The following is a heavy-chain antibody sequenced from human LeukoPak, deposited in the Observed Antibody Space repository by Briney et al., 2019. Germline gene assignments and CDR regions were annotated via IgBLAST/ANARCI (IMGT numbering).Heavy chain of an antibody. J-gene: IGHJ4*02. D-gene: IGHD5-24*01. CDR3: ARRRDGYNYLFDY. V-gene: IGHV4-59*01. CDR2: IYYSGST. CDR1: GGSISSYY. Sequence: PSETLSLTCTVSGGSISSYYWSWIRQPPGKGLEWIGYIYYSGSTNYNPSLKSRVTISVDTSKNQFSLKLSAVTAADTAVYYCARRRDGYNYLFDYWGQGTLVTVSS.